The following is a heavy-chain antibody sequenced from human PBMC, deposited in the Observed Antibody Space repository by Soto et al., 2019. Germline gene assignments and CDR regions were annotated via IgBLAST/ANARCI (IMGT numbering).Heavy chain of an antibody. Sequence: QVQLVESGGGVVQPGRSLRLSCAASGFTFSSYGMHWVRQAPGKGLEWVAVISYDGSNKYYADSVKGRFTISRDNSKNTLYLQMNSLTPEDTAVYYCARDVSGWSYYYYGMDVWGQGTKVTVSS. CDR1: GFTFSSYG. CDR3: ARDVSGWSYYYYGMDV. J-gene: IGHJ6*02. CDR2: ISYDGSNK. V-gene: IGHV3-30*03. D-gene: IGHD6-19*01.